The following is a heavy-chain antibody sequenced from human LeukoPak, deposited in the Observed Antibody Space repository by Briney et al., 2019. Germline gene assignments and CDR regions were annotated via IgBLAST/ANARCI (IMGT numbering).Heavy chain of an antibody. CDR2: IKQDGSEK. CDR3: AKVLGSGSSRDYFDY. D-gene: IGHD3-10*01. Sequence: GGSLRLSCAASGSTFSSYWMSWVRQAPGKGLEWVANIKQDGSEKYYVDSVKGRFTISRDNAKNSLYLQMNSLRAEDTAVYYCAKVLGSGSSRDYFDYWGQGTLVTVSS. CDR1: GSTFSSYW. V-gene: IGHV3-7*03. J-gene: IGHJ4*02.